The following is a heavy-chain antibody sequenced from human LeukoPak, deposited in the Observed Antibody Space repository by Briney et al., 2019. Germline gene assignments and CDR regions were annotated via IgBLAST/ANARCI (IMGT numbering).Heavy chain of an antibody. CDR1: GFTFSSYW. D-gene: IGHD3-10*01. Sequence: GGSLRLSCAASGFTFSSYWMSWVRQAPGKGLEWVSAIGGSGGSTYYADSVKGRFTISRDNSKNTLYLQMNSLRAEDTAVYYCAKGGVRGVLPYYFDYWGQGTLVTVSS. CDR3: AKGGVRGVLPYYFDY. J-gene: IGHJ4*02. V-gene: IGHV3-23*01. CDR2: IGGSGGST.